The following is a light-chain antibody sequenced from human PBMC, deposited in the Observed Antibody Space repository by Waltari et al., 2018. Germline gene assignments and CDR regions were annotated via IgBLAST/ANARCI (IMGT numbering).Light chain of an antibody. Sequence: QAGLTQPPSVSKGLRQTATLTCTGDNNNVGYEAATWLQQHQGHPPKLLFYRNNKRPSGISERFSASRSGSTASLTITGLQTEDEADYYCSAWDRSLGAWVFGGGTKLTVL. J-gene: IGLJ3*02. CDR3: SAWDRSLGAWV. V-gene: IGLV10-54*04. CDR1: NNNVGYEA. CDR2: RNN.